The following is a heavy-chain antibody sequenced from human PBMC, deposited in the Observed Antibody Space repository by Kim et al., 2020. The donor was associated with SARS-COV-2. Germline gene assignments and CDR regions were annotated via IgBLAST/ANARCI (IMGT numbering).Heavy chain of an antibody. CDR1: GGSFSGYY. D-gene: IGHD2-15*01. V-gene: IGHV4-34*01. CDR2: INHSGST. J-gene: IGHJ5*02. Sequence: SETLSLTCAVYGGSFSGYYWSWIRQPPGKGLEWIGEINHSGSTNYNPSLKSRVTISVDTSKNQFSLKLSSVTAADTAVYYCARGLRVVVVAATGGWFDPWGQGTLVTVSS. CDR3: ARGLRVVVVAATGGWFDP.